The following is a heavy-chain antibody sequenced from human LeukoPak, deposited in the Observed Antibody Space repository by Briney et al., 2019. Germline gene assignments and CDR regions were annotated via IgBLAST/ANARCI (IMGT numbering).Heavy chain of an antibody. D-gene: IGHD3/OR15-3a*01. V-gene: IGHV1-8*01. J-gene: IGHJ5*02. CDR1: GYTFTSYD. CDR2: MNPNSGNT. CDR3: ARGRISRTGYLVSPNWFDP. Sequence: ASVKVSCKASGYTFTSYDINWVRQATGQGLEWMGWMNPNSGNTGYAQKFQGRVTMTRNTSISTAYMELSSLRSEDAAVYYCARGRISRTGYLVSPNWFDPWGQGTPVTVSS.